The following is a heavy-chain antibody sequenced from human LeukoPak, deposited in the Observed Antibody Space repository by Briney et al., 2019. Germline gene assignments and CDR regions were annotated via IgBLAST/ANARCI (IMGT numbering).Heavy chain of an antibody. CDR1: GGSFGAYY. CDR3: ARGRLAPRSGGGRDYYYGTDV. J-gene: IGHJ6*02. Sequence: SETLSLTCTVYGGSFGAYYWSWIRQPPGKGLEWIGQINHSGGTNYNPSLKSRVTISVDSSKDQFSLKLTSVTAADTAVYYCARGRLAPRSGGGRDYYYGTDVWGQGTTVTVSS. D-gene: IGHD2-15*01. CDR2: INHSGGT. V-gene: IGHV4-34*01.